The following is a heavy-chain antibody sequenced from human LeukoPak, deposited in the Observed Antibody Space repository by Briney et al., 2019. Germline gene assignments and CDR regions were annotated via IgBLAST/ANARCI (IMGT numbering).Heavy chain of an antibody. Sequence: GASVKVSCKASGYTFTSYGISWVRQAPGQGLEWMGWISAYNGNTNYAQKLQGRVTMTTDTSTSTAYMELRSLRSEDTAVYYCARDQGTTTVVTPRYYYYYMDVWGEGTTVTVSS. CDR3: ARDQGTTTVVTPRYYYYYMDV. CDR1: GYTFTSYG. J-gene: IGHJ6*03. V-gene: IGHV1-18*01. D-gene: IGHD4-23*01. CDR2: ISAYNGNT.